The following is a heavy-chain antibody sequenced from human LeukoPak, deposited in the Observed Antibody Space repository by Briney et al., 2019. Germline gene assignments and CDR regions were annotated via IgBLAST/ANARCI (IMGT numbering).Heavy chain of an antibody. CDR1: GFIFSDYY. Sequence: PGVSVRLSCAASGFIFSDYYMSWIRQAPGKGLEGVTYISSSGRTIYYADSVKGRFTISRDNAKDSLYLQMNSLRAEDTAVYYCARAPGSGYEEHFDYWGQGTLVTVSS. D-gene: IGHD5-12*01. V-gene: IGHV3-11*01. CDR2: ISSSGRTI. CDR3: ARAPGSGYEEHFDY. J-gene: IGHJ4*02.